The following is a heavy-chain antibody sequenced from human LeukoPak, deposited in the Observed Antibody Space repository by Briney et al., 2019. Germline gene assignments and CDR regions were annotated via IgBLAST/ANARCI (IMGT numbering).Heavy chain of an antibody. CDR1: GYTFTGYY. J-gene: IGHJ4*02. CDR2: INPNSGDT. CDR3: ARDLLSGRYHPFDR. V-gene: IGHV1-2*02. D-gene: IGHD1-26*01. Sequence: ASVKVSCKASGYTFTGYYMHWVRQAPGQGLEWMGWINPNSGDTNYAQKFQGRVTLTRDTSISTAYMELSNLRSDDTAVYYCARDLLSGRYHPFDRWGQGTLVTVSS.